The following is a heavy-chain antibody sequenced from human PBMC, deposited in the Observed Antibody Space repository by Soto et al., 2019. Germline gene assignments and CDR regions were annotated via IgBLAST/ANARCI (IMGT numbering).Heavy chain of an antibody. CDR2: ISGSGGST. Sequence: EVQLLESGGGLVQPGGSLRLSCAASGFTFSSYAMSWVRQAPGKGLEWVSAISGSGGSTYYADSVKGRFTISRDNSKNTLYLQMNSLRAEDTAVYYCARDPYYYDSSGYSNPHPYYYYYGMDVWGQGTTVTVSS. V-gene: IGHV3-23*01. J-gene: IGHJ6*02. D-gene: IGHD3-22*01. CDR1: GFTFSSYA. CDR3: ARDPYYYDSSGYSNPHPYYYYYGMDV.